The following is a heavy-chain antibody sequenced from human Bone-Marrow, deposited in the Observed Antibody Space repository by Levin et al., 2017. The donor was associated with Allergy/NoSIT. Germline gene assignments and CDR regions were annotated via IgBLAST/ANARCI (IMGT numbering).Heavy chain of an antibody. D-gene: IGHD2-15*01. CDR1: GFTFSNYG. CDR3: ARVCRPHCSGANCYGPSAY. CDR2: IWFDGGNK. Sequence: PGGSLRLSCAASGFTFSNYGMHWVRQAPGKGLEWVAVIWFDGGNKHYADSVKGRVTISRDNSKNTLYLQMNSLRAEAPAVYFCARVCRPHCSGANCYGPSAYWGQGSLVTVSS. V-gene: IGHV3-33*01. J-gene: IGHJ4*02.